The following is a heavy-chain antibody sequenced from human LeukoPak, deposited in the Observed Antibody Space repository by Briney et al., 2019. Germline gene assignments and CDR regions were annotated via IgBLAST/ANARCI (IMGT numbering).Heavy chain of an antibody. V-gene: IGHV3-30*02. Sequence: GGSLKLSCAASGFTFGNVGMRWVRQAPGKGLEWVAFIWYDGSRTYYADSVKGRFTISRDNSKNTLYLQMNSLRAEDTAVYYCAKTLDSGDWGQGTLVTVSS. D-gene: IGHD5-12*01. CDR3: AKTLDSGD. CDR1: GFTFGNVG. J-gene: IGHJ4*02. CDR2: IWYDGSRT.